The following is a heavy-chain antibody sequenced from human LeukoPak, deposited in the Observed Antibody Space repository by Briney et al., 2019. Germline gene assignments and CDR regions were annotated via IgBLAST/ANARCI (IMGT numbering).Heavy chain of an antibody. CDR3: AKDISGSSGWSRFDY. CDR2: ISSSSSYI. CDR1: GFTFSSYS. J-gene: IGHJ4*02. D-gene: IGHD6-19*01. Sequence: GGSLRLSCAASGFTFSSYSMNWVRQAPGKGLEWVSSISSSSSYIYYADSVKGRFTISRDNAKNSLYLQMNSLRAEDTALYYCAKDISGSSGWSRFDYWGQGTLVTVSS. V-gene: IGHV3-21*04.